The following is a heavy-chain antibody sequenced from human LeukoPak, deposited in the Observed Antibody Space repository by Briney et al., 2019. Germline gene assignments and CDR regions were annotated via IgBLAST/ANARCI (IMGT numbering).Heavy chain of an antibody. Sequence: SETLSLTCAVYGGSFSGYYWSWIRQPPGKGLEWIGEINHSGSTNYNPSLKSRVTISVDTSKNQFSLKLSSVTAADTAVYYCARLYGSGTDYWGQGTLVTVSS. CDR1: GGSFSGYY. CDR2: INHSGST. D-gene: IGHD3-10*01. J-gene: IGHJ4*02. V-gene: IGHV4-34*01. CDR3: ARLYGSGTDY.